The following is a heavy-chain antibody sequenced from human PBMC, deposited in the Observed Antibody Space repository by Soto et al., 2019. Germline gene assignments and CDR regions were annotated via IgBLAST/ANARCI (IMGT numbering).Heavy chain of an antibody. CDR1: GFTFSSYG. V-gene: IGHV3-33*01. D-gene: IGHD1-1*01. J-gene: IGHJ6*02. Sequence: PGGSLRLSCAASGFTFSSYGMHWVRQAPGKGLEWVAVIWYDGSNKYYADSVKRRFTISRDNSKNALYLQMNSLSAEDTALYYCASARYPNRVPETCMDVWGQGTTVTVSS. CDR2: IWYDGSNK. CDR3: ASARYPNRVPETCMDV.